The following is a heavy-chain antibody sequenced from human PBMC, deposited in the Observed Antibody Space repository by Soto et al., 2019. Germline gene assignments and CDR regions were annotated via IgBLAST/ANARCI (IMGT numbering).Heavy chain of an antibody. J-gene: IGHJ6*02. CDR3: AGNKADFWSGIYYYYGMDV. D-gene: IGHD3-3*01. Sequence: QVQLVQSGAEVKKPGSSVKVSCKASGGTFSSYAISWVRQAPGQGLEWMGGIIPIFGTANYAQKFQGRVTITADESTSTAYMELSSLRSEDTAVYYCAGNKADFWSGIYYYYGMDVWGQGTTVTVSS. CDR2: IIPIFGTA. CDR1: GGTFSSYA. V-gene: IGHV1-69*01.